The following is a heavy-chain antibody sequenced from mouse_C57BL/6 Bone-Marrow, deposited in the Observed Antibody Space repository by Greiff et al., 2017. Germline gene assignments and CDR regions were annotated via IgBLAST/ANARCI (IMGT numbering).Heavy chain of an antibody. D-gene: IGHD1-3*01. CDR1: GFTFSSYA. CDR3: ARDSGYFDY. CDR2: ISDGGSYT. Sequence: EVKVVESGGGLVKPGGSLKLSCAASGFTFSSYAMSWVRQTPEKRLEWVATISDGGSYTYYPDNVKGRFTISRDNAKNHLYLQMSHLKSEDTAVYYCARDSGYFDYWGQGTTLTVSS. V-gene: IGHV5-4*01. J-gene: IGHJ2*01.